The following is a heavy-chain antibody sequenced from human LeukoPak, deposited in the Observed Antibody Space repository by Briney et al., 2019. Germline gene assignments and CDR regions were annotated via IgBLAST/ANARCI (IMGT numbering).Heavy chain of an antibody. CDR1: GYTFTNYG. CDR2: INTNTGNP. CDR3: ARGEGETAMVTNFDY. J-gene: IGHJ4*02. Sequence: ASVKVSCKASGYTFTNYGMNWVRQAPGQGLEWMGWINTNTGNPTYARGFTGRFVFSLDTSVSTAYLQISSLKAEDTAVYYCARGEGETAMVTNFDYWGQGTLVTVSS. V-gene: IGHV7-4-1*02. D-gene: IGHD5-18*01.